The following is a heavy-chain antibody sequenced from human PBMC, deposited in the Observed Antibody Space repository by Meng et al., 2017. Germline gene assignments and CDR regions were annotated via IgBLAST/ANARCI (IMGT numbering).Heavy chain of an antibody. D-gene: IGHD6-19*01. J-gene: IGHJ4*02. CDR2: IIPIFGTA. V-gene: IGHV1-69*05. Sequence: QVQLGQAWAEVKMPGSSVKVSGKASGGTVSSYAISWVRQAPGQGLEWMGGIIPIFGTANYAQKFQGRVTITTDESTSTAYMELSSLRSEDTAVYYCARVSPPIAVAAPDYWGQGTLVTVSS. CDR3: ARVSPPIAVAAPDY. CDR1: GGTVSSYA.